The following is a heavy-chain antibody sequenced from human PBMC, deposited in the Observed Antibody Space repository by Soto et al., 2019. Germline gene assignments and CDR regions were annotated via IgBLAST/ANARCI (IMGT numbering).Heavy chain of an antibody. CDR1: GYTFTSYA. J-gene: IGHJ4*02. Sequence: ASVKVSCKASGYTFTSYAMHWVRQAPGQRLEWMGWINAGNGNTKYSQKFQGRVTITRDTSASTAYMELSSLRSEDTAVYYCGRVSRYCSGRSCYAPTDYSGQGTLVTLSS. CDR3: GRVSRYCSGRSCYAPTDY. D-gene: IGHD2-15*01. V-gene: IGHV1-3*01. CDR2: INAGNGNT.